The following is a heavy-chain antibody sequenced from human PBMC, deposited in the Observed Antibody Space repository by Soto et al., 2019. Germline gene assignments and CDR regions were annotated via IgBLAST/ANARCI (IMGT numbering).Heavy chain of an antibody. J-gene: IGHJ4*02. CDR3: TTGSSGY. D-gene: IGHD7-27*01. CDR1: GITFSNAW. CDR2: IRSRTAGGTI. Sequence: GGSLRPSFATSGITFSNAWMSWVRQAPGKGLEWVARIRSRTAGGTIDYAAPVKGRFTISRDDSKNTVFLQMNNLKSEDTAVYYCTTGSSGYWGQGTLVTVSS. V-gene: IGHV3-15*01.